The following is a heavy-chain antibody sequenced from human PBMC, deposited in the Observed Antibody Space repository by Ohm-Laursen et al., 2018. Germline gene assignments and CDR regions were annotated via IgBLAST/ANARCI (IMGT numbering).Heavy chain of an antibody. CDR2: IIPILGIA. CDR3: ARVRTGRSYWHFDH. V-gene: IGHV1-69*04. J-gene: IGHJ2*01. Sequence: SSVTVSCKASGCTFSSYAISWVRQAPGQGLEWMGRIIPILGIANYAQKFQGRVTITADKSTSAVYMELSSLRSEDTAVYYCARVRTGRSYWHFDHWGRGTMVTVPS. D-gene: IGHD1-1*01. CDR1: GCTFSSYA.